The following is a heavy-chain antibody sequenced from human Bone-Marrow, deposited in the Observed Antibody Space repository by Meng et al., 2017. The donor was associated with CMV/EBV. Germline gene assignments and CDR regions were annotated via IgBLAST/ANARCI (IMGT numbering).Heavy chain of an antibody. CDR1: GGSISSGGNY. CDR2: IYYSGST. J-gene: IGHJ4*02. D-gene: IGHD6-19*01. V-gene: IGHV4-31*02. CDR3: AKAWGAVATTPNDY. Sequence: GGSISSGGNYWSWIRQHPWKGLEWIGYIYYSGSTSYNPSLKSRVTVSVDTSKNQFSLKLTSVTAAGAAVYYCAKAWGAVATTPNDYWGQGTLVTVSS.